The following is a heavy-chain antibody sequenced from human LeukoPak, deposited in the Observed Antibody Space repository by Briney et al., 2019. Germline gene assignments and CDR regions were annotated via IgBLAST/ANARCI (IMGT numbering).Heavy chain of an antibody. J-gene: IGHJ4*02. D-gene: IGHD5-24*01. CDR1: GFTFSSYG. V-gene: IGHV3-30*18. CDR3: AKDWGRWLQIRHFDY. Sequence: GGSLRLSCAASGFTFSSYGMHWVRQAPGKGLEWVAVISYDGSDKYYADSVKGRFTISRDNSKNTLYLQMNSLRAEDTAVYYCAKDWGRWLQIRHFDYWGQGTLVTVSS. CDR2: ISYDGSDK.